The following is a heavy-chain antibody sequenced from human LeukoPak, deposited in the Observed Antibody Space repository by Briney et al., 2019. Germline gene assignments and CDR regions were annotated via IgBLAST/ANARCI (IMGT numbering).Heavy chain of an antibody. J-gene: IGHJ5*02. Sequence: SETLSLTCAVSGYSIKNGYYWGWIRQPPGKGLEWIGSIYYSGSTYYNPSLKSRVTISVDTSKNQLSLKLSSLTAADTAVYYCARHEYSGSYYGLSWFDPWGQGTLVTVSS. V-gene: IGHV4-38-2*01. CDR2: IYYSGST. D-gene: IGHD1-26*01. CDR3: ARHEYSGSYYGLSWFDP. CDR1: GYSIKNGYY.